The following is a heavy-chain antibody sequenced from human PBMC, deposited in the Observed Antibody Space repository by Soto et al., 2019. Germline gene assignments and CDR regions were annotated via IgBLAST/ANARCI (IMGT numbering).Heavy chain of an antibody. CDR2: IYPGDSDT. V-gene: IGHV5-51*01. CDR1: GYSFTSYW. D-gene: IGHD3-3*02. CDR3: ARLISPPHFGSGYYYYYYYGMDV. Sequence: GESLKISCKGSGYSFTSYWIGWVRQMPGKGLEWMGIIYPGDSDTRYSPSFQGQVTISADRSISTAYLQWSSLKASDTAMYYCARLISPPHFGSGYYYYYYYGMDVWGQGTTVTVSS. J-gene: IGHJ6*02.